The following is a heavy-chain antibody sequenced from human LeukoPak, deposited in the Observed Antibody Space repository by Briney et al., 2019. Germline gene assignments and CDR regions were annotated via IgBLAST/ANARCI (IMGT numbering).Heavy chain of an antibody. V-gene: IGHV7-4-1*02. J-gene: IGHJ3*02. CDR3: ASSPYYYDSSGYYHDAFDI. Sequence: ASVKVSCKASGYTFTSYAMNWVRQAPGQGLEWMRWINTNTGNPTYAQGFTGRFVFSLDTSVSTAYLQINSLKAEDTAVYYCASSPYYYDSSGYYHDAFDIWGQGTMVTVSS. CDR1: GYTFTSYA. CDR2: INTNTGNP. D-gene: IGHD3-22*01.